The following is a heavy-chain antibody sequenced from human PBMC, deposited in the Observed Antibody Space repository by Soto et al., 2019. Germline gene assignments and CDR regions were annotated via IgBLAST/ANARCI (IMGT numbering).Heavy chain of an antibody. J-gene: IGHJ4*02. D-gene: IGHD3-22*01. V-gene: IGHV3-23*01. Sequence: VGSLRLSCGASGFTFDNYAMSWLRQAPGKGLEWVSAIGGSGDSTYYADSVKGRFSISRDISKNTLYLQMNSLRAEDTAVYYCAKIQGYYYDSSGYLPDYWGQGTLVTVSS. CDR1: GFTFDNYA. CDR3: AKIQGYYYDSSGYLPDY. CDR2: IGGSGDST.